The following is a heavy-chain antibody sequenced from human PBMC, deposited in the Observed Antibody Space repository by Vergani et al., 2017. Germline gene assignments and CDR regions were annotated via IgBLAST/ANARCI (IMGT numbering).Heavy chain of an antibody. J-gene: IGHJ4*02. CDR3: ARDPGNYYDSSGYYFDY. CDR1: GFTFSSYA. CDR2: ISGSGSTI. D-gene: IGHD3-22*01. V-gene: IGHV3-23*01. Sequence: EVQLLESGGGLVQPGGSLRLSCAASGFTFSSYAMSWVRQAPGKGLEWVSAISGSGSTIYYADSVKGRFTISRDNAKNSLYLQMNSLRAEDTAVYYCARDPGNYYDSSGYYFDYWGQGTLVTVSS.